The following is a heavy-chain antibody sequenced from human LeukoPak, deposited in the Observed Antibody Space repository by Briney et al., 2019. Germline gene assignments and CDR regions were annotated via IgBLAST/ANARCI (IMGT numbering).Heavy chain of an antibody. V-gene: IGHV3-21*01. CDR1: GFTFSSYS. D-gene: IGHD2-2*01. Sequence: KAGGSLRLSCAASGFTFSSYSMNWVRQAPGKGLEWVSSISSSSSYIYYADSVKGRFTISRDNAKNSLYLQMNSLRAEDTAVYYCARVRGRVESAGRSVVWYYFDYWGQGTLVTVSS. CDR2: ISSSSSYI. CDR3: ARVRGRVESAGRSVVWYYFDY. J-gene: IGHJ4*02.